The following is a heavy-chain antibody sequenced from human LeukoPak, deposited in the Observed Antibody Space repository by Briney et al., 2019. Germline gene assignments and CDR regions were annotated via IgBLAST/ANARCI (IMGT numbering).Heavy chain of an antibody. CDR3: ARGGGLDV. CDR1: GFTFSNYW. D-gene: IGHD3-16*01. V-gene: IGHV3-7*03. J-gene: IGHJ6*02. Sequence: RSGGSLRLSCVASGFTFSNYWMQWVRQAPGKGLEWVANIKQDGGEKYYVDSVKGRFTISRDNAKNSLYLQMSNLRAEDTAVYFCARGGGLDVWGQGATVTVSS. CDR2: IKQDGGEK.